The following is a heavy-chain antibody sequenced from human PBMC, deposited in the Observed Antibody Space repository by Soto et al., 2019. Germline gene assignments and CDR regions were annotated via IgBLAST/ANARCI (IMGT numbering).Heavy chain of an antibody. D-gene: IGHD2-15*01. CDR2: IWFDGSNK. V-gene: IGHV3-33*01. J-gene: IGHJ4*02. Sequence: QVHLVESGGGVVQPGGSLRLSCAASGFTFSSYAIHWVRQAPGKGLEWVDIIWFDGSNKYYADSVKGRFSISRDNSKNTLFLQMDSLRAEDTAVYYCARGQLPAATTYFDFWGQGTLVIVSS. CDR1: GFTFSSYA. CDR3: ARGQLPAATTYFDF.